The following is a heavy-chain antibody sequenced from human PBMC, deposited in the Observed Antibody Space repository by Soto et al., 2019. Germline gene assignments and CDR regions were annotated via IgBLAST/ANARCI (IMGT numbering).Heavy chain of an antibody. D-gene: IGHD1-1*01. V-gene: IGHV3-11*01. Sequence: QVQLVESGGGSVKPGGSLRLSCAASGFTLSDYYMSWIRQAPGKGLEWVSYMSSSGHIIYYADSVSGRFTISRDNAKNSFYLQMNSLRAEDTAVYYCARVTRNADFWGQGTLVTVSS. CDR1: GFTLSDYY. CDR2: MSSSGHII. CDR3: ARVTRNADF. J-gene: IGHJ4*02.